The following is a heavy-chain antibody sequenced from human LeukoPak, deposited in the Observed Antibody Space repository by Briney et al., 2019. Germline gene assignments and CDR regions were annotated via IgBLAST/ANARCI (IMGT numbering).Heavy chain of an antibody. CDR1: GFTFSSYS. J-gene: IGHJ1*01. D-gene: IGHD4-17*01. CDR2: ISSSSSYI. V-gene: IGHV3-21*01. Sequence: GGSLRLSCAASGFTFSSYSMNWVRQAPGKGLEWVSSISSSSSYIYYADSVKGRFTISRDNAKNSLYLQMNSLRAEDTAVYYCARDWVNDYGDYTEYFQHWGQGTLVTVSS. CDR3: ARDWVNDYGDYTEYFQH.